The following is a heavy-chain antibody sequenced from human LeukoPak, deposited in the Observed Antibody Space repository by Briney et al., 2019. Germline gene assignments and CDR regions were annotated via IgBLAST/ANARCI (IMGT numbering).Heavy chain of an antibody. CDR1: GFTFPSYA. D-gene: IGHD3-22*01. Sequence: PGGSLRLSCAASGFTFPSYAMTWGRQAPGKGLEWFSAISGSGGSTYYADSVKGRFTISRDNYKITLYLQMNSLRAEDTAVYYCARDSGIYDSSGYYGLSYYGMDVWGQGTTVTVSS. CDR2: ISGSGGST. J-gene: IGHJ6*02. CDR3: ARDSGIYDSSGYYGLSYYGMDV. V-gene: IGHV3-23*01.